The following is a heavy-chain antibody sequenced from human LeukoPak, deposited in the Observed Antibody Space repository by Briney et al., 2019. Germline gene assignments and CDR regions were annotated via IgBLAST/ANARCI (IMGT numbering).Heavy chain of an antibody. V-gene: IGHV4-61*08. CDR1: GGSISSDDYY. Sequence: SQTLSLTCTVSGGSISSDDYYWSWIRQHPGKGLEWIGYIYYSGSTNYNPSLKSRVTISVDTSKNQFSLKLSSVTAADTAVYYCARDFSGSPSEDDGMDVWGKGTTVTVSS. CDR3: ARDFSGSPSEDDGMDV. D-gene: IGHD5-12*01. CDR2: IYYSGST. J-gene: IGHJ6*04.